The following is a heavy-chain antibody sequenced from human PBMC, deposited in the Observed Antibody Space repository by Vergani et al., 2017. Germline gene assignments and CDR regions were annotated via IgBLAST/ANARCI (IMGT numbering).Heavy chain of an antibody. CDR2: VDPEDGET. CDR1: GYTFTEHY. Sequence: EVPLVQSGAEVKKPGATMKISCTVSGYTFTEHYMHWVTQAPGKGLEWMGIVDPEDGETIYAEKFKGRVTIAADTSTDTAHLELSSLRSEDTAVYYCATPQTVTTGGMEVWGQGTTVTVSS. CDR3: ATPQTVTTGGMEV. J-gene: IGHJ6*02. D-gene: IGHD4-17*01. V-gene: IGHV1-69-2*01.